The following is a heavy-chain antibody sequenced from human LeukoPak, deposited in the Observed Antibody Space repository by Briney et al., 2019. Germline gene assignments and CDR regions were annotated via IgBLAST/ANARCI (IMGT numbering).Heavy chain of an antibody. V-gene: IGHV1-2*02. J-gene: IGHJ6*02. CDR2: INPNSGGT. CDR1: GYTFTSYY. CDR3: ARATYYCSSTSCYSMDV. Sequence: ASVKVSCKASGYTFTSYYMHWVRQAPGQGLEWMGWINPNSGGTNYAQKFQGRVTMTRDTSISTAYMELSRLRSDDTAVYYCARATYYCSSTSCYSMDVWGQGTTVTVSS. D-gene: IGHD2-2*02.